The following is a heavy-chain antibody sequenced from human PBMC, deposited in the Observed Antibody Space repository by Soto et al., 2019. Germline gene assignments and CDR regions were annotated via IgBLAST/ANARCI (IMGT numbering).Heavy chain of an antibody. CDR2: ISGYNGDT. V-gene: IGHV1-18*01. D-gene: IGHD2-8*01. CDR1: GYTFSRYG. J-gene: IGHJ6*02. CDR3: AKNGQPPYYYYGMDV. Sequence: QGQLVQSGPEVKKPGASVKVSCKTSGYTFSRYGISWVRPAPGQGLEWMGGISGYNGDTNYAQKVQGRVTMTIDTSTYTAYMELRSLTSDDTAIYYCAKNGQPPYYYYGMDVWGQGTTVTVSS.